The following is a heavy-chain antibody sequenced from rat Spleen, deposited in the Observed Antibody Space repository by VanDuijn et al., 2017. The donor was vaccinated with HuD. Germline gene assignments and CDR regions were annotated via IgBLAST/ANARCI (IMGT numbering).Heavy chain of an antibody. D-gene: IGHD1-1*01. CDR3: TRALLLQSHYFDY. V-gene: IGHV5-46*01. Sequence: EVQLVESGGGLVQPGRSMKLSCAASGFTFSSFPMAWVRQAPTKGLEWVATISTSGGSTYYRDSVKGRFTISRDNAKSTLYLQMNSLRSEDTATYYCTRALLLQSHYFDYWGQGVMVTVSS. J-gene: IGHJ2*01. CDR2: ISTSGGST. CDR1: GFTFSSFP.